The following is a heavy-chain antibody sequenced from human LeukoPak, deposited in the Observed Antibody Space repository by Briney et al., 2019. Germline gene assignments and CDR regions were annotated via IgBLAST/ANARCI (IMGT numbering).Heavy chain of an antibody. CDR2: ISAHNGNT. D-gene: IGHD3-16*02. V-gene: IGHV1-18*01. Sequence: ASVKVSCNTSGYTFTNYGLRWVRQAPGLGLEWMGWISAHNGNTNYAQKVQGRVTMTTDTSTSTAYMELRSLRFDDTAVYYCARGHYVWGSYRLRRWYGMDVWGQGTTVTVSS. CDR3: ARGHYVWGSYRLRRWYGMDV. J-gene: IGHJ6*02. CDR1: GYTFTNYG.